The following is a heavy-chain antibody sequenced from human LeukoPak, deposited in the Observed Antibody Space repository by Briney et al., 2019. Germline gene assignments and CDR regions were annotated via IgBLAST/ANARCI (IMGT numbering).Heavy chain of an antibody. V-gene: IGHV3-11*01. CDR2: ISSSGSTV. CDR3: ARISGYCSSTSCYTSYYYMDV. Sequence: GGSLRLSCAASGFTVSSNYMSWIRQAPGKGLEWVSYISSSGSTVYYADSVKGRFTISRDNAKKSLYLQMNSLRAEDTAVYYCARISGYCSSTSCYTSYYYMDVWGKGTTVTVSS. J-gene: IGHJ6*03. D-gene: IGHD2-2*02. CDR1: GFTVSSNY.